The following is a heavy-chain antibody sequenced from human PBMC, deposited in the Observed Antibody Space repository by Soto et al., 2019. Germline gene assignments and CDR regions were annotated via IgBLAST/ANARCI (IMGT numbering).Heavy chain of an antibody. J-gene: IGHJ3*02. V-gene: IGHV3-30*18. D-gene: IGHD5-12*01. Sequence: QVQLVESGGGVVQPGRSLRLSCAASGFTFSSYGMHWVRQAPGKGLAWVAVISYDGSNKYYADSVKGRLTISRDNSKNTLYLQMNILRGEDTAVYYCAKDNGSGCDWLRVGDASDIWGQGTMVTVSS. CDR1: GFTFSSYG. CDR2: ISYDGSNK. CDR3: AKDNGSGCDWLRVGDASDI.